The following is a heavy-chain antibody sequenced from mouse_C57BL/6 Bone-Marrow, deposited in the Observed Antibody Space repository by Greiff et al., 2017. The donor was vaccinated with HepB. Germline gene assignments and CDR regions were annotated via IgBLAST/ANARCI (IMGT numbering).Heavy chain of an antibody. Sequence: QVQLQHPGAELVKPGASVKMSCKASGYTFTSYWITWVKQRPGQGLEWIGDIYPGSGSTNYNEKFKSKATLTVDTSSSTAYMQLSSLTSEDSAVYYCARSDYYGSSFPFAYWGQGTLVTVSA. J-gene: IGHJ3*01. CDR1: GYTFTSYW. D-gene: IGHD1-1*01. CDR3: ARSDYYGSSFPFAY. CDR2: IYPGSGST. V-gene: IGHV1-55*01.